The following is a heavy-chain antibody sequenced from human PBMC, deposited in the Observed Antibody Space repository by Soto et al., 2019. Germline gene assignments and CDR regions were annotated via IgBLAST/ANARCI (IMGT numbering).Heavy chain of an antibody. Sequence: SETLSLTCTVSGGSISSSSYYWGWIRQPPGKGLEWIGSIYYSGSTYYNPSLKSRVTISVDTSKNQFSLKLSSVTAADTAVYYCARQELLGIDRWPLWFGESGYFDYWGQGTLVTVSS. D-gene: IGHD3-10*01. V-gene: IGHV4-39*01. J-gene: IGHJ4*02. CDR2: IYYSGST. CDR1: GGSISSSSYY. CDR3: ARQELLGIDRWPLWFGESGYFDY.